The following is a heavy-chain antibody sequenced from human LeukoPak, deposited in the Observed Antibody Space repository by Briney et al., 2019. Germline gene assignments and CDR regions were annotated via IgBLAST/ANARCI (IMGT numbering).Heavy chain of an antibody. J-gene: IGHJ4*02. Sequence: PGRSLRLSCAASGFTFSNYGVHWVRQTPGKGLEWVALMSYDGGNKYYVDSVKGRFTISRDNSKNTLYLQMNSLRAEDTAVYYCAKALVGATMDYWGQGTLVTVSS. CDR1: GFTFSNYG. D-gene: IGHD1-26*01. V-gene: IGHV3-30*04. CDR2: MSYDGGNK. CDR3: AKALVGATMDY.